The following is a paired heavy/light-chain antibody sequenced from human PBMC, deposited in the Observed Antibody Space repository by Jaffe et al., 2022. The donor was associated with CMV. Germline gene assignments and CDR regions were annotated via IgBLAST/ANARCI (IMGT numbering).Heavy chain of an antibody. D-gene: IGHD3-3*01. V-gene: IGHV3-48*03. Sequence: EVQLVESGGGLVQPGGSLRLSCAASGFTFSNYDMNWVRQAPGKGLEWVSYLSSGGIIIYYADSVKGRFTISRDNAKNSLYLQMNSLRAEDTAVYYCARVRFWNYYYMDVWGKGTTVTVSS. CDR3: ARVRFWNYYYMDV. CDR2: LSSGGIII. J-gene: IGHJ6*03. CDR1: GFTFSNYD.
Light chain of an antibody. J-gene: IGKJ4*01. CDR3: QQYGSSPWLT. Sequence: EIVLTQSPGTLSLSPGERATLSCRASQSVSSSYLAWYQQKPGQAPRLLIYGASSRATGIPDRFSGSGSGTDFTVTISRLEPEDFAVYYCQQYGSSPWLTFGGGTKVEIK. CDR2: GAS. V-gene: IGKV3-20*01. CDR1: QSVSSSY.